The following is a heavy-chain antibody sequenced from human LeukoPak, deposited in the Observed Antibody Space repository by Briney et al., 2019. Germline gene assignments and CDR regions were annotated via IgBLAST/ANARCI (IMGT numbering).Heavy chain of an antibody. Sequence: ASVTVSCTASGGTFSSYAISWVRQAPGQGLEWMGGIIPIFGTANYAQKSQGRVTITADESTSTAYMELSSLRSEDTAVYYCARSPPEWTIFAFSYFDYWGQGTLVTVSS. V-gene: IGHV1-69*13. J-gene: IGHJ4*02. D-gene: IGHD3-3*01. CDR3: ARSPPEWTIFAFSYFDY. CDR1: GGTFSSYA. CDR2: IIPIFGTA.